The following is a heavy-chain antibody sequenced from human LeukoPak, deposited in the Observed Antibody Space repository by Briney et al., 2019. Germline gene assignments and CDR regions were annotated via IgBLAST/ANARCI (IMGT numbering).Heavy chain of an antibody. Sequence: ASVKVSCKASGYTFTSYDINWVRQAHGQGLEWMGWMNPNSGNTGYAQKFQGRVTMTRNTSISTAYMELSSLRSEDTAVYYCARGRGAAGPYWFDPWGQGTLVNVSS. CDR3: ARGRGAAGPYWFDP. CDR1: GYTFTSYD. J-gene: IGHJ5*02. CDR2: MNPNSGNT. D-gene: IGHD6-13*01. V-gene: IGHV1-8*01.